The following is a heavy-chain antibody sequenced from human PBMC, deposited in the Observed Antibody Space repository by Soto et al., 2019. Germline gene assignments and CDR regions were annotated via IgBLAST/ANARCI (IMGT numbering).Heavy chain of an antibody. J-gene: IGHJ4*02. D-gene: IGHD3-22*01. CDR2: IWYDGSNK. Sequence: GGSLRLSCAASGFTFSSYGMHWVRQAPGKGLEWVAVIWYDGSNKYYADSVKSRFTISRDNSKNTLYLQMNSLRAEDTAVYYCANGGIRGGYYLHYWGQGTLVTVSS. CDR3: ANGGIRGGYYLHY. V-gene: IGHV3-33*06. CDR1: GFTFSSYG.